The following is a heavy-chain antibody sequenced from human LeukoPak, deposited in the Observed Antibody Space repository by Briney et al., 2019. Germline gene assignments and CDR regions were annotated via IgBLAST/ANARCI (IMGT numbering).Heavy chain of an antibody. Sequence: RPSQTLSLTCTVSGGSISTGGYYWSWIRQHPGKGLEWIGYIYYSGSTYYNPSLKSRVTISEDMSKNQFSLKLSSVTAADTAVYYCARVGYYGSGNDYWGQGTLVTVSS. V-gene: IGHV4-31*03. J-gene: IGHJ4*02. CDR1: GGSISTGGYY. CDR2: IYYSGST. D-gene: IGHD3-10*01. CDR3: ARVGYYGSGNDY.